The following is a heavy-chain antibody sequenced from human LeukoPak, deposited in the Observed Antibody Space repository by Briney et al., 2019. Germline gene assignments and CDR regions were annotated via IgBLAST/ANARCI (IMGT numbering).Heavy chain of an antibody. CDR1: SGSISSSSYY. CDR3: ARDWFDP. V-gene: IGHV4-39*02. CDR2: IYYSGST. Sequence: SETLSLTCTISSGSISSSSYYWGWIRQPPGKGLEWIGSIYYSGSTYYNPSLKSRVTISVDTSKNQFSLKLSSVTAADTAVYYCARDWFDPWGQGTLVTVSS. J-gene: IGHJ5*02.